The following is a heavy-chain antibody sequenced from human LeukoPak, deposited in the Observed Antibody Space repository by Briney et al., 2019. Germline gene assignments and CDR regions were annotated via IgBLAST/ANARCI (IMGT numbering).Heavy chain of an antibody. Sequence: GGSLRLSCAASGFTFSSCWIHWVRQAPGKGLVWVSRINSDGSTTSYADSVKGRFTLSRDNAKNSLYLQMNRMRAEDTGVYSCASLPYDYVWGSYRFFDYWGQGTLVTVSS. D-gene: IGHD3-16*02. J-gene: IGHJ4*02. CDR3: ASLPYDYVWGSYRFFDY. V-gene: IGHV3-74*01. CDR2: INSDGSTT. CDR1: GFTFSSCW.